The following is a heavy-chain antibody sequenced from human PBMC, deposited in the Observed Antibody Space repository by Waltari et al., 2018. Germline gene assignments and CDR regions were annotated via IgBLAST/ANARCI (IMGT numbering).Heavy chain of an antibody. CDR3: MREVKRGVAITSDF. CDR1: NFSISSGLY. J-gene: IGHJ4*02. V-gene: IGHV4-38-2*02. Sequence: QVQLHESGPGLGKPSGTLSVPFADSNFSISSGLYWGWIRQPPGKGLEWIGSIYQSGSTYYNPSFKRRVTISMDASRNRFSLRLTSVTAADTAVYYCMREVKRGVAITSDFWGQGTLVTVSS. CDR2: IYQSGST. D-gene: IGHD3-16*01.